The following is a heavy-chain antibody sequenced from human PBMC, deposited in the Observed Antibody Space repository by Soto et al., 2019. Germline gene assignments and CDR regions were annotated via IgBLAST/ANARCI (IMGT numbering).Heavy chain of an antibody. J-gene: IGHJ4*02. CDR2: INPSVGRT. D-gene: IGHD2-21*02. V-gene: IGHV1-46*01. CDR1: AYTFTNYY. CDR3: AIPFQGVTALAIAS. Sequence: QVQLVQSGAEVKKPVASVKVSCKASAYTFTNYYMHWVRQAPGQGPEWMGMINPSVGRTSYAQKFQGRVTMTRDTTTSTVDLELSSQISEDTAVYYCAIPFQGVTALAIASWGQGTLVTFSS.